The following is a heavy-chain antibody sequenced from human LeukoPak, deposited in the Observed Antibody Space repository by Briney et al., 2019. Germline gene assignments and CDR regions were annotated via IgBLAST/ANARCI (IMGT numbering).Heavy chain of an antibody. CDR3: ARAKLEPAGTGAFDI. J-gene: IGHJ3*02. D-gene: IGHD6-19*01. CDR2: IYPHGDP. V-gene: IGHV3-23*01. Sequence: GGSLRLSCTTSGFTLKNYAMTWVRQAPGKGLEWVSAIYPHGDPHYADSVKGRFTISRDNSKNSLYMQMETLRAEDTALYYCARAKLEPAGTGAFDIWGPGTVVTVSS. CDR1: GFTLKNYA.